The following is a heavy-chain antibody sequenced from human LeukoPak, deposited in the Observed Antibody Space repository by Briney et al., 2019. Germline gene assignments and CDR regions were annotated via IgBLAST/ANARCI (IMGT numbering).Heavy chain of an antibody. Sequence: SATLSLTCTVSGGSISSSNQFWSWVRQSPGEGLMWIGYIHYDGPAHYNPSLKSRVSMSIELSKNQVSRSLSSVTAADTASYYCAREVITPGDSDGFDLWGQGTMGSVSS. J-gene: IGHJ3*01. CDR1: GGSISSSNQF. V-gene: IGHV4-30-4*08. CDR3: AREVITPGDSDGFDL. CDR2: IHYDGPA. D-gene: IGHD2-2*01.